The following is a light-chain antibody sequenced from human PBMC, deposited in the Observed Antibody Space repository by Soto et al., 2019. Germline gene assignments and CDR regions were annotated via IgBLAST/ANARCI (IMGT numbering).Light chain of an antibody. J-gene: IGKJ1*01. CDR1: RDIGKD. CDR2: AAS. V-gene: IGKV1-6*01. Sequence: IQMTQSPLSLSASVGDRVIITCRASRDIGKDLAWYQQKPGKAPKLLIFAASTLHSGVPSRFSGSGSGTAFTLTISSLHPDDFATYFCLQDYNLPRTFGHGT. CDR3: LQDYNLPRT.